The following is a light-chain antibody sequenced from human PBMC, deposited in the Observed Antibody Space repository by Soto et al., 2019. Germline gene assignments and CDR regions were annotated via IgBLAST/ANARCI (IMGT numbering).Light chain of an antibody. CDR2: DAS. J-gene: IGKJ5*01. V-gene: IGKV3-11*01. CDR3: QQYKSWPIT. CDR1: QSVSSY. Sequence: EIVLTQSPATLSLSPGERATLSCRASQSVSSYLAWYQQKPGQAPRLLIYDASNRATGIPARFSGSGSGPDFSLTSSSLEPEDFAVYYCQQYKSWPITFGQGTRLEIK.